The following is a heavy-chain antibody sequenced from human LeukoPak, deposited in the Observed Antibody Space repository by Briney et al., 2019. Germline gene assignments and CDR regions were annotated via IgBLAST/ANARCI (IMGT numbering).Heavy chain of an antibody. Sequence: GGSLRLSCTASGFSFSNHYMRWIRQAPGKGLEWVANINEDGSNKWHLGSVKGRFTVSRDNARNSLYLQMNSLRVEDTAVYYCTRVIVAVPGYFDYFDFWGQGVLVTVS. CDR2: INEDGSNK. D-gene: IGHD6-19*01. J-gene: IGHJ4*02. CDR1: GFSFSNHY. V-gene: IGHV3-7*01. CDR3: TRVIVAVPGYFDYFDF.